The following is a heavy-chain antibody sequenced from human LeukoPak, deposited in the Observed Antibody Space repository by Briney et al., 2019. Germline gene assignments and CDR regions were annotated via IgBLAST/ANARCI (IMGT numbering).Heavy chain of an antibody. D-gene: IGHD3-22*01. V-gene: IGHV3-30*03. Sequence: GGSLRLSCAASGFTFGNYGMHWVRQAPGKGLEWVAVISYDGSNKYYADSVKGRFTISRDNSKNTLYLQMNSLRAEDTAVYYCARAHFYDSSGLDYWGQGTLVTVSS. J-gene: IGHJ4*02. CDR2: ISYDGSNK. CDR1: GFTFGNYG. CDR3: ARAHFYDSSGLDY.